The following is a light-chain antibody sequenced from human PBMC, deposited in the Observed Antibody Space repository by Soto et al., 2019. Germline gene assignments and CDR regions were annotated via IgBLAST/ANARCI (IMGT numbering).Light chain of an antibody. Sequence: EIVLTQSPGTLSLSPGERATLSCRASQSVSSNYLAWYQQKPGQAPRILIYGASSRATGIPDRFSGSGSGTGFTLTISRLEPEDFAVYYCQQYSSSYSFGQGTKLEI. CDR1: QSVSSNY. V-gene: IGKV3-20*01. CDR3: QQYSSSYS. J-gene: IGKJ2*01. CDR2: GAS.